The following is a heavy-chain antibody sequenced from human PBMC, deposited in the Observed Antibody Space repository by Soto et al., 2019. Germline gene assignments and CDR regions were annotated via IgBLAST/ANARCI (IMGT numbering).Heavy chain of an antibody. D-gene: IGHD6-19*01. Sequence: QLQLQESGSGLVKPSQTLSLTCAVSGGSISSGGYSWSWIRQPPGKGLEWIGYIYHSGSTYYNPTLKSQVTITVDRSKSQFSLKPSSVTAADTAVYYCASAGGLGAVAADYWGQATLVTVSS. CDR3: ASAGGLGAVAADY. CDR2: IYHSGST. J-gene: IGHJ4*02. V-gene: IGHV4-30-2*01. CDR1: GGSISSGGYS.